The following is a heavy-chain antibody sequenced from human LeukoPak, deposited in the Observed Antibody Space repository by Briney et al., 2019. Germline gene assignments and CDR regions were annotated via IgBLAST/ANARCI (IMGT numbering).Heavy chain of an antibody. V-gene: IGHV4-34*01. CDR2: INHSGST. J-gene: IGHJ5*02. CDR3: ARGARGYSGSYSSDWFDP. CDR1: GGSFSGYY. Sequence: PSETLSLTCAVYGGSFSGYYWSWLRQPPGKGLEWIGEINHSGSTNYNPSLKSRVTISVDTSKNQFSLKLSSVTAADTAVYYCARGARGYSGSYSSDWFDPWGQGTLVTVSS. D-gene: IGHD1-26*01.